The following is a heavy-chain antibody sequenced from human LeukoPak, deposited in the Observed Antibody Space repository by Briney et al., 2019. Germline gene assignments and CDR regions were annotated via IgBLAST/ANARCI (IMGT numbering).Heavy chain of an antibody. D-gene: IGHD1-1*01. Sequence: SETLSLTCTVSGGSISSSSDYWGWIRQAPGKGLEWIGSIYYHENTYYNSSLKSRVTISVDTSKNQFSLKLDSVTAADTAVYFCARRAYSAAYWKHFDYWGQGTLVTVSS. J-gene: IGHJ4*02. CDR2: IYYHENT. CDR1: GGSISSSSDY. CDR3: ARRAYSAAYWKHFDY. V-gene: IGHV4-39*01.